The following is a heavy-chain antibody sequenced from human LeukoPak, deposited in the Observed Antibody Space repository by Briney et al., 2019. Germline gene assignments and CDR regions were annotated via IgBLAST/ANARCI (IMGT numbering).Heavy chain of an antibody. V-gene: IGHV4-31*03. CDR3: AREKYLGHHWLDP. CDR1: GGSISSGDYF. CDR2: IYYTGST. Sequence: SETLSLTCTVSGGSISSGDYFWSWIRQHPGKGLEWIGYIYYTGSTYCIPSLKSRVIISVDTSKNQFSLQLSSVTAADAAVYYCAREKYLGHHWLDPWGQGALVTVSS. D-gene: IGHD2-2*01. J-gene: IGHJ5*02.